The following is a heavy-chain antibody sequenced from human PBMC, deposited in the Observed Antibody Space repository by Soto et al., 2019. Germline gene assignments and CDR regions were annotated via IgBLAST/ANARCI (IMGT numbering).Heavy chain of an antibody. CDR2: MNPNSGNT. J-gene: IGHJ4*02. Sequence: ASVKVSCKASGYTFTSYDINWVRQATGQGLEWMGWMNPNSGNTGYAQKFQGRVTMTRNTSISTAYMELSSLRSEDTAVYYCARGRHYDFWSGYHKFDYWGKGTLVTVSS. CDR3: ARGRHYDFWSGYHKFDY. V-gene: IGHV1-8*01. D-gene: IGHD3-3*01. CDR1: GYTFTSYD.